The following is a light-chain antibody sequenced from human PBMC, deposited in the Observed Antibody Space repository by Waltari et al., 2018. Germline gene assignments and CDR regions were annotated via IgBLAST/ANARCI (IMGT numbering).Light chain of an antibody. CDR3: QQYNNWPPVT. Sequence: EIVMTQSPATLSVSPGESATLSCRASHSVSSNLAWYQQKPGQAPRLLFYGASTRATGIPARFSGSGSGTEFTLTISRLQSEDFAVYYCQQYNNWPPVTFGGGTKVEIK. CDR2: GAS. V-gene: IGKV3-15*01. CDR1: HSVSSN. J-gene: IGKJ4*01.